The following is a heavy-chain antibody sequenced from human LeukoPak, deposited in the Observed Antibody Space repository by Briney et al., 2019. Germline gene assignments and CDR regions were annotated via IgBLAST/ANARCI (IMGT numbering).Heavy chain of an antibody. D-gene: IGHD1-1*01. J-gene: IGHJ4*03. CDR3: VKDIVTAVDSTDSDI. CDR1: RFTFGNSS. Sequence: CLRLSRAASRFTFGNSSVRCGRQAPGKGRGWVSLINGAGYTTTYADCVKVRFNISRDNANHSLFLQMNSLRVEDTALYFCVKDIVTAVDSTDSDIWGQGTMVIVSS. CDR2: INGAGYTT. V-gene: IGHV3-74*03.